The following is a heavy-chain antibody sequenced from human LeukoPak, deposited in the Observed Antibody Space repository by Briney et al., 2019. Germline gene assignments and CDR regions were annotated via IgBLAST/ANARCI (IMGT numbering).Heavy chain of an antibody. CDR1: RFTFSNYW. V-gene: IGHV3-74*01. J-gene: IGHJ5*02. CDR3: IRDFRSADL. CDR2: IYVDGRTT. Sequence: GWSLRLSCLASRFTFSNYWMHWVRQPPGEGLVWVSRIYVDGRTTNYADSVKGRFTISRDNAKNTVYLEMNSLSVEDTATYYCIRDFRSADLWGQGTLVTVTS.